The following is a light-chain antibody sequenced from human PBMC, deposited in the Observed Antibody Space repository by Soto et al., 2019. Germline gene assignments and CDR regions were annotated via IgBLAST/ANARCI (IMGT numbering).Light chain of an antibody. CDR3: QQRSNWPLLT. CDR1: QSVSSY. Sequence: EIVLTQSPATLSLSPGERATLSCRASQSVSSYLAWYQQKPGQAPRLLIYDATNKATGIPARFSASGSGTDFTLTISSLGAEDCAVYYGQQRSNWPLLTFGGGTKVEIK. J-gene: IGKJ4*01. CDR2: DAT. V-gene: IGKV3-11*01.